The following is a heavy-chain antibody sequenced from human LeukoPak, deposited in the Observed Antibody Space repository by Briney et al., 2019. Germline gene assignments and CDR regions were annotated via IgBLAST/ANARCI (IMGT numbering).Heavy chain of an antibody. V-gene: IGHV4-59*01. Sequence: SETLSLTCTVSGGSISSYYWSWIRQPPGKGLEWIGYIYYSGSTNYNPSLKSRVTISVDTSKNQFSLKLSFVTAADTAVYYCARDSRPMYCSGGSCYPTFDYWGQGTLVTVSS. D-gene: IGHD2-15*01. J-gene: IGHJ4*02. CDR1: GGSISSYY. CDR3: ARDSRPMYCSGGSCYPTFDY. CDR2: IYYSGST.